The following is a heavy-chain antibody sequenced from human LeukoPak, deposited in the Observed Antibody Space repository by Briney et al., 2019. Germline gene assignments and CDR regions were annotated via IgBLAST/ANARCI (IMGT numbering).Heavy chain of an antibody. D-gene: IGHD3-16*01. CDR2: ISSSSSTI. J-gene: IGHJ6*03. Sequence: PGGSLRLSCAASGFTFSSYSMNWVRQAPGKGLEWVSYISSSSSTIYYADSVKGRFTISRDNAKNSLYLQMNSLRAEDTAVYYCARLGYDYVWGFNYYMDVWGKGTTVTISS. V-gene: IGHV3-48*01. CDR1: GFTFSSYS. CDR3: ARLGYDYVWGFNYYMDV.